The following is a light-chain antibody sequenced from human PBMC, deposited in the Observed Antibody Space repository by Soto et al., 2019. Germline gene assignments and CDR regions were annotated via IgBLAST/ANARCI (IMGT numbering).Light chain of an antibody. J-gene: IGLJ2*01. CDR2: EGN. CDR1: SGSIASNY. CDR3: QSYDSSTVV. V-gene: IGLV6-57*04. Sequence: NFMLTQPHSVSESPGKTVTISCNRSSGSIASNYVQWSQQRPGSVPTTVIYEGNQRPSGVPDRFSGSTDGSSNSASLTISALQTEDEADYYCQSYDSSTVVFGGGTKVTVL.